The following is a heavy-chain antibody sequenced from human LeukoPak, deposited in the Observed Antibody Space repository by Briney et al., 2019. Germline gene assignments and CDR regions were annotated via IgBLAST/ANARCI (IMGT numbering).Heavy chain of an antibody. V-gene: IGHV3-23*01. CDR1: GFTFSSYP. CDR3: AKVPPGIAVAGHFDY. D-gene: IGHD6-19*01. CDR2: ISGSGGST. Sequence: GGSLRLYCAAPGFTFSSYPMSSVPQAPGKGLERVSAISGSGGSTYYADSVKGRFTISRDNSKNTLYLQMNSLRAEDTAVYYCAKVPPGIAVAGHFDYWGQGTLVTVSS. J-gene: IGHJ4*02.